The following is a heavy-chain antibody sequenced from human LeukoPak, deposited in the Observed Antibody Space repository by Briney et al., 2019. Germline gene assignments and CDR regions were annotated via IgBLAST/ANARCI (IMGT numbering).Heavy chain of an antibody. Sequence: GGSLRLSCAASGFTFSSYLMHWVRQAPGKGLVWVARINSDGYSISYADSVKGRFTISRDNTKNTLYLQVNSLRAEDTAIYYCARAIAVAGTDQWGQGTLVTVSS. CDR1: GFTFSSYL. CDR2: INSDGYSI. V-gene: IGHV3-74*01. D-gene: IGHD6-19*01. CDR3: ARAIAVAGTDQ. J-gene: IGHJ4*02.